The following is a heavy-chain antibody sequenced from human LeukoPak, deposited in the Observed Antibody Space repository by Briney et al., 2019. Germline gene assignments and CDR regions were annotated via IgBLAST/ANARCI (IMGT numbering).Heavy chain of an antibody. CDR3: ARHDWEVRRYYGSGSYYWFDP. Sequence: SETLSLTRTVSGGSISSYYWSWIRQPPGKGLEWIGEINHSGSTNYNPSLKSRVTISVDTSKNQFSLKLSSVTAADTAVYYCARHDWEVRRYYGSGSYYWFDPWGQGTLVTVSS. D-gene: IGHD3-10*01. J-gene: IGHJ5*02. CDR1: GGSISSYY. V-gene: IGHV4-34*01. CDR2: INHSGST.